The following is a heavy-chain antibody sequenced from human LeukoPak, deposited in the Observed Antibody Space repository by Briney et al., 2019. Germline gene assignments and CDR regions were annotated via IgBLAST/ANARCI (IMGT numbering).Heavy chain of an antibody. CDR1: GGSISSGGYY. V-gene: IGHV4-31*03. Sequence: SETLSLTCTVSGGSISSGGYYWSWIRQHPGKGLEWIGYIYYSGSTYYNPSLKSRVTISVDTSKNQFSLKLSSVTAADTAVYYCASNYYGSGSYYKDYWGQGTLVTVSS. J-gene: IGHJ4*02. CDR3: ASNYYGSGSYYKDY. CDR2: IYYSGST. D-gene: IGHD3-10*01.